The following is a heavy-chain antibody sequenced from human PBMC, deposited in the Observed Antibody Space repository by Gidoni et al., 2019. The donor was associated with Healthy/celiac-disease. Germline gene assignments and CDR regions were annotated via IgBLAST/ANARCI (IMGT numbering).Heavy chain of an antibody. CDR1: GGSISSGGYY. J-gene: IGHJ4*02. V-gene: IGHV4-31*03. CDR2: IYYSGST. Sequence: QVQLQESGPGLVKPSQTLSLTCTVSGGSISSGGYYWGWIRQHPGKGLEWIGYIYYSGSTYYNPSLKSRVTISVDTSKNQFSLKLSSVTAADTAVYYCARGGVDSSGYYYPDYWGQGTLVTVSS. D-gene: IGHD3-22*01. CDR3: ARGGVDSSGYYYPDY.